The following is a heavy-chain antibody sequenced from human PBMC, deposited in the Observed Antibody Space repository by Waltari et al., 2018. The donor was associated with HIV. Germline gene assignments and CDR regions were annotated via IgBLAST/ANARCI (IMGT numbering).Heavy chain of an antibody. J-gene: IGHJ4*02. CDR1: GFSLSNARMG. V-gene: IGHV2-26*01. CDR3: ARIGYDFWSGYYKRGPFDY. D-gene: IGHD3-3*01. Sequence: QVTLKESGPVLVKPTETLTLTCTVSGFSLSNARMGVSWIRQPPGKALEWLAHIFSNDEKSYSTSLKSRLTISKDTSKSQVVLTMTNMDPVDTATYYCARIGYDFWSGYYKRGPFDYWGQGTLVTVSS. CDR2: IFSNDEK.